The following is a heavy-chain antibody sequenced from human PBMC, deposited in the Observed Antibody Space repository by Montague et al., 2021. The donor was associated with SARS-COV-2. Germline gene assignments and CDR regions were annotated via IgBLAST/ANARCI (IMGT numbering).Heavy chain of an antibody. CDR2: IFHSGIT. V-gene: IGHV4-59*13. J-gene: IGHJ5*02. D-gene: IGHD1-20*01. CDR1: GGSISSYY. CDR3: ARTEYNWNDWFDP. Sequence: SETLSLTCSVSGGSISSYYWSWIRQSPGKGLEWIGYIFHSGITDYNPSLKSRVTISVDMSKNQFSLQLNSVTAADSAVYYCARTEYNWNDWFDPWGQGTLVTDSS.